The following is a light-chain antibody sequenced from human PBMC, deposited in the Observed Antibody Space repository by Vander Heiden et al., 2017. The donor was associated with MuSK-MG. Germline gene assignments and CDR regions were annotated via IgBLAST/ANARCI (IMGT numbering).Light chain of an antibody. J-gene: IGKJ3*01. CDR2: DAS. V-gene: IGKV1-12*01. CDR1: QGISSW. Sequence: DIQMTQSPSSVSASVGDRVTITCRASQGISSWLAWYQRKPGKAPKLLIYDASSFQSGVPSRFSGSGSGTDFTLTIISLQPEDFATYYCQQAISFPVTFGPGTKVDIK. CDR3: QQAISFPVT.